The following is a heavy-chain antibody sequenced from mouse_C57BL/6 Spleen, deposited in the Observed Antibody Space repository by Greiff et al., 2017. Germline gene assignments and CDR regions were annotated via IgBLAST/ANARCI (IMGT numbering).Heavy chain of an antibody. CDR1: GYTFTSYW. CDR3: ARGFMTAVVAFDY. CDR2: IDTSDSYT. V-gene: IGHV1-59*01. Sequence: VQLQQPGAELVRPGTSVKLSCKASGYTFTSYWMHWVKQRPGQGLEWIGVIDTSDSYTNYNQKFKGKATLTVDTSSSTAYMQRSSLTSEDSAVYYCARGFMTAVVAFDYWGQGTTLTVSS. J-gene: IGHJ2*01. D-gene: IGHD1-1*01.